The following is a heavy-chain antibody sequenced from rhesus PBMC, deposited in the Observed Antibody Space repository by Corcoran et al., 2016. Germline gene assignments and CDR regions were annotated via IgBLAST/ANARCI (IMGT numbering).Heavy chain of an antibody. CDR2: ISSDGSNK. CDR3: TRFDY. CDR1: GFTFSLFG. V-gene: IGHV3-54*02. Sequence: EVQLVESGGGLVQPGGSLRLSCAASGFTFSLFGFHWVRQAPGKGLEWVAVISSDGSNKNHADSVRDRFTVSRDNSKNVLYLQMSTLKLEDTAVYYCTRFDYWGQGVLVTVSS. J-gene: IGHJ4*01.